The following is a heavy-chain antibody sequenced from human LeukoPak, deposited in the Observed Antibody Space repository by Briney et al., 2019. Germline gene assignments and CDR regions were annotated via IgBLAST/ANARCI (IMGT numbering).Heavy chain of an antibody. CDR2: IYYSGST. V-gene: IGHV4-59*08. CDR3: ARSVSSSWDFDY. Sequence: SETLSLTCTVSGGSISSYYWSWIRQPPGKGLEWIGYIYYSGSTNYNPSLKSRVTISVDTSKNQFSLKLSSVTAADTAVYYCARSVSSSWDFDYWGQGTLVTASS. D-gene: IGHD6-13*01. CDR1: GGSISSYY. J-gene: IGHJ4*02.